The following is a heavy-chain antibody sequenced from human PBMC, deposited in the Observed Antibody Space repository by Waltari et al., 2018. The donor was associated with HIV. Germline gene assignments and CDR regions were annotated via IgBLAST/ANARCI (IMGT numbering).Heavy chain of an antibody. V-gene: IGHV4-39*01. J-gene: IGHJ4*02. Sequence: QLQLQESGPGLVKPSETLSLTCTVSGGFISNGTYYWGWIRQPPGKGLEWIASIYYSATTYYNPSFKSLVTISVDTPKSQFSLNLRSVTAADTAVYYCARHTKLATIIYWGQGALVTVSS. D-gene: IGHD5-12*01. CDR2: IYYSATT. CDR3: ARHTKLATIIY. CDR1: GGFISNGTYY.